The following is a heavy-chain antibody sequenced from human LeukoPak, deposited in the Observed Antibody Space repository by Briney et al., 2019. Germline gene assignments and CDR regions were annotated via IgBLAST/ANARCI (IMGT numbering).Heavy chain of an antibody. J-gene: IGHJ4*02. CDR3: ARGARAGYNLEPFDY. CDR1: GGSISSSSHY. D-gene: IGHD5-24*01. Sequence: LGTLSLTCTVSGGSISSSSHYWSWIRQPPGKGLEWIASINYSGSTYYNPSLKSRVTISVDTSKNQFSLKLSSVTAADTAVYYCARGARAGYNLEPFDYWGQGTLVTVSS. V-gene: IGHV4-39*01. CDR2: INYSGST.